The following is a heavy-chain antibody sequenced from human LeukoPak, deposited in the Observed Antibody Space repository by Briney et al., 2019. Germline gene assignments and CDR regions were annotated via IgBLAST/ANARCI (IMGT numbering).Heavy chain of an antibody. CDR2: ITSSSSYI. Sequence: GGSLRLSCAASGFAFSSYSMTCVRHPPGKGLEWVSSITSSSSYIYYADSVKGRFTISRDDAKNSLYLQMNSLRVEDTAVYYCARCTSYDFWSGYYLDYWGQGTLVTVSS. CDR1: GFAFSSYS. V-gene: IGHV3-21*01. CDR3: ARCTSYDFWSGYYLDY. D-gene: IGHD3-3*01. J-gene: IGHJ4*02.